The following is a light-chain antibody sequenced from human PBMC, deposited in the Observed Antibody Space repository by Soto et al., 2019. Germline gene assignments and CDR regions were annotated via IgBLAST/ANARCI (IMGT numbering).Light chain of an antibody. Sequence: QSALTQPASVSGSPGQSITISCTGTSSDVGTYNLVSWYQKHPGKAPKLMIYEGSKRPSGVSNRFSGSRSGNTASLTISGLQAEDEADYYCCSYAGDRKYAVFGGGTQLTVL. CDR3: CSYAGDRKYAV. V-gene: IGLV2-23*01. J-gene: IGLJ7*01. CDR2: EGS. CDR1: SSDVGTYNL.